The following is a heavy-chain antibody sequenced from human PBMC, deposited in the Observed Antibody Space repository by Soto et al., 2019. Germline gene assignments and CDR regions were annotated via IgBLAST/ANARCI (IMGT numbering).Heavy chain of an antibody. Sequence: SDTLSLTCAVSGGSISSSNWWSWVRQPPGKGLEWIGEIYHSGSTNYNPSLKSRVTISVDKSKNQFSLKLSSVTAADTAVYYCARDRGGSSWYSGTDWFDPWGQGTLVTVSS. V-gene: IGHV4-4*02. CDR3: ARDRGGSSWYSGTDWFDP. D-gene: IGHD6-13*01. CDR2: IYHSGST. J-gene: IGHJ5*02. CDR1: GGSISSSNW.